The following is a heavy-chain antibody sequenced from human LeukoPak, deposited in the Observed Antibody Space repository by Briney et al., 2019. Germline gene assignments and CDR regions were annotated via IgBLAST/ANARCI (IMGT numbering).Heavy chain of an antibody. V-gene: IGHV1-8*01. CDR1: GYTFTSYD. D-gene: IGHD1-26*01. Sequence: ASVKVSCKASGYTFTSYDINWVRQAPGQGLEWMGWVNPNSGNTGYAQTFQGRVTMTSNTSISTAYMELSSLRSEDTAVYYCARGYPSGSYEGYGYWGQGTLVTVSS. J-gene: IGHJ4*02. CDR2: VNPNSGNT. CDR3: ARGYPSGSYEGYGY.